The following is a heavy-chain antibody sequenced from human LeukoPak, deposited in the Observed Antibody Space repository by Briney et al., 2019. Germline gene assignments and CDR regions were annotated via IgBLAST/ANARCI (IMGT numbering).Heavy chain of an antibody. J-gene: IGHJ4*02. CDR3: AINWGTYYFDY. CDR1: GGSISSSSYY. Sequence: SETLSLTCTVSGGSISSSSYYWGWIRQPPGKGLEWIGSIYYSGSTYYNPSLKSRVTISVDTSKNQFSLKLSSVTAADMAVYYCAINWGTYYFDYWGQGTLVTVSS. CDR2: IYYSGST. V-gene: IGHV4-39*01. D-gene: IGHD7-27*01.